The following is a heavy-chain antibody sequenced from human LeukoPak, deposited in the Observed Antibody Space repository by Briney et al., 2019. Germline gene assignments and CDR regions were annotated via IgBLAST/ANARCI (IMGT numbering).Heavy chain of an antibody. D-gene: IGHD4-17*01. CDR2: IWYDGSNK. CDR3: ARVRKDCGDYAFVY. J-gene: IGHJ4*02. V-gene: IGHV3-33*01. CDR1: GFTFSSYG. Sequence: GGSLRLSRAASGFTFSSYGMHWVRQAPGKGLEWVAVIWYDGSNKYYADSVKGRFTISRDNSKNTLYLQMNSLRAEDTAVYYCARVRKDCGDYAFVYWGQGTLVTVSS.